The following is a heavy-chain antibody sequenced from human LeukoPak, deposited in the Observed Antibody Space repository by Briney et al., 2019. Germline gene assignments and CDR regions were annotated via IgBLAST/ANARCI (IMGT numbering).Heavy chain of an antibody. V-gene: IGHV1-69*06. CDR1: GGTFSSYA. CDR3: ARDGITLDAFDI. CDR2: IIPIFGTA. J-gene: IGHJ3*02. D-gene: IGHD3-10*01. Sequence: SVKVSCKASGGTFSSYAISWVRQAPGQGLEWMGGIIPIFGTANYAQKFQGRVTITADKSTSTAYMELSSLRSEDAAVYYCARDGITLDAFDIWGQGTMVTVSS.